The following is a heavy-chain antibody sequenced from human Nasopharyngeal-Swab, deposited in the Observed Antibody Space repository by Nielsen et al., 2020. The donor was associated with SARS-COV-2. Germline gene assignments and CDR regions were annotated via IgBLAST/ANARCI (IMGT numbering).Heavy chain of an antibody. CDR3: ASRGNSYGGNWFDS. J-gene: IGHJ5*01. CDR1: GGAIRGYY. V-gene: IGHV4-59*01. CDR2: IFYSGST. D-gene: IGHD2/OR15-2a*01. Sequence: SETLSLTCTVPGGAIRGYYWSWIRQPPGKGLEWIGHIFYSGSTTYNPSLRSRVTISVDTSKNQFSLRLSSVTAADTAVYFCASRGNSYGGNWFDSWGLGSLVVVSS.